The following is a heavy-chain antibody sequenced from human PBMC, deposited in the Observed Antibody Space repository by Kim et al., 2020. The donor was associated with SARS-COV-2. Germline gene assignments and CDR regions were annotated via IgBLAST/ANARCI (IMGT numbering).Heavy chain of an antibody. D-gene: IGHD3-3*01. J-gene: IGHJ6*02. CDR1: GYSFTSYW. V-gene: IGHV5-10-1*01. CDR3: ARHGGDFWSGYYAHYYYGMDV. Sequence: GESLKISCKGSGYSFTSYWISWVRQMPGKGLEWMGRIDPSDSYTNYSPSFQGHVTISADKSISTAYLQWSSLKASDTAMYYCARHGGDFWSGYYAHYYYGMDVWGQGTTVTVSS. CDR2: IDPSDSYT.